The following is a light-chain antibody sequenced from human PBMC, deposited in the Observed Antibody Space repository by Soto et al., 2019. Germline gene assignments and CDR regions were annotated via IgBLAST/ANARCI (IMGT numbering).Light chain of an antibody. CDR3: RQRSNWPPWT. V-gene: IGKV3-11*01. J-gene: IGKJ1*01. Sequence: EIVLTQSPATLSLSPGERATLSCRASQSVSSYLAWYQQKPGQAPRLLIYDASNRATGIPARFSGSGSGTDFTLTISSLETDDFAVSCCRQRSNWPPWTFGQGTKVEIK. CDR1: QSVSSY. CDR2: DAS.